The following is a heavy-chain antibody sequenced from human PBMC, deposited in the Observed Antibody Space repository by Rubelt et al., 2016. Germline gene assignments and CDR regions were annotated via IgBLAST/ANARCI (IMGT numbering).Heavy chain of an antibody. CDR3: AKGGLSYSTALDS. D-gene: IGHD6-13*01. J-gene: IGHJ5*01. CDR2: IDSGAVNT. Sequence: GGSLRLSCAASGFTFSNYAMTWVRQAPGKGLEWVSAIDSGAVNTYYADSVKGRFTISRDNSKNILYLQMNSLRAEDTAVDFCAKGGLSYSTALDSWGQGTLVTVSS. CDR1: GFTFSNYA. V-gene: IGHV3-23*01.